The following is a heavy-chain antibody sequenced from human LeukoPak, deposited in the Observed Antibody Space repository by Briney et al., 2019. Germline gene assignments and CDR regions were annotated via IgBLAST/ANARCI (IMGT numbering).Heavy chain of an antibody. V-gene: IGHV4-4*02. CDR1: GGSISSSNW. D-gene: IGHD3-10*01. CDR2: IYHSGST. Sequence: SGTLSLTCAVSGGSISSSNWWSWVRQPPGKGLEWIGEIYHSGSTNYNPSLKSRVTISVDTSKNQFSLKLSSVTAADTAVYYCASNSFDYYGSGSYSVDYWGQGTLVTVSS. CDR3: ASNSFDYYGSGSYSVDY. J-gene: IGHJ4*02.